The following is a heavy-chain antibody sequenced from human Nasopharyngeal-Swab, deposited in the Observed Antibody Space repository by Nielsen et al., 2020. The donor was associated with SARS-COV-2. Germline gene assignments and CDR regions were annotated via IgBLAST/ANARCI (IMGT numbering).Heavy chain of an antibody. CDR2: ISYDGSNK. CDR1: GFTFSSYA. V-gene: IGHV3-30-3*01. Sequence: GESLKISCAASGFTFSSYAMHWVRQAPGKGLEWVAVISYDGSNKYYADSVKGRFTISRDNSKNTLYLQMNSLRAEDTAVYYCAREGGLVRFWDYWGQGTPVTVSS. CDR3: AREGGLVRFWDY. J-gene: IGHJ4*02. D-gene: IGHD3-16*01.